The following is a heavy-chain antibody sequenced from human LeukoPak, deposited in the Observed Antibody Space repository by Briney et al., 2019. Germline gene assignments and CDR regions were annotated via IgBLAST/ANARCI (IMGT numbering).Heavy chain of an antibody. CDR3: ARDRSMNY. Sequence: SETLSLTCAVSGGSISSSNWWSWVRQPPGKGLEWIGEIYHSGSTNYNPSLKSRVTISLDNFKNQFSLKLSPVTAADTAVYYCARDRSMNYWGQGTLVTVSS. CDR1: GGSISSSNW. V-gene: IGHV4-4*02. CDR2: IYHSGST. J-gene: IGHJ4*02.